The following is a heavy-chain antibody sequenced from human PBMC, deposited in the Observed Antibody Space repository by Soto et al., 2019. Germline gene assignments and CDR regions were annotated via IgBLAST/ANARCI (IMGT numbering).Heavy chain of an antibody. Sequence: QVQLVESGGGVVQPGRSLRLSCAASGFTFSSYGMHWVRQAPGKGLEWVAVISYDGSNKYYVDSVKGRFTISRDNSKNTLYLQMNSLRAEDTAVYYCAKDRDSSGWYLDWFDPWGQGTLVTVSS. D-gene: IGHD6-19*01. J-gene: IGHJ5*02. CDR3: AKDRDSSGWYLDWFDP. CDR1: GFTFSSYG. CDR2: ISYDGSNK. V-gene: IGHV3-30*18.